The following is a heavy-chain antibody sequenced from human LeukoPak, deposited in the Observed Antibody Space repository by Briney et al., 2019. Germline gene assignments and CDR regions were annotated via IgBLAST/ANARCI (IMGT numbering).Heavy chain of an antibody. CDR3: ARDRIYSSGYLDY. Sequence: ASVKVSCKASGGTFSSYAISWVRQAPGQGLEWMGRIIPILGIANYAQKFQGRVTITADKSTSTAYMELSSLRSEDTAVYYCARDRIYSSGYLDYWGQGTLVTVPS. CDR2: IIPILGIA. V-gene: IGHV1-69*04. CDR1: GGTFSSYA. J-gene: IGHJ4*02. D-gene: IGHD6-19*01.